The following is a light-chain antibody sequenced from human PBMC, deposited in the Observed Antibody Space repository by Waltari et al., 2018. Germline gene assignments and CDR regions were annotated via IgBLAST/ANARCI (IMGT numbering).Light chain of an antibody. CDR3: QQYNSYSGT. CDR1: QSISSW. V-gene: IGKV1-5*03. J-gene: IGKJ1*01. Sequence: DIQMTQSPSPLSASVGDRVTITCRASQSISSWLAWYQHKPGKAPKLLIYKASSLETGVPSRFSGSGSGTEFTLTISSLQPDDFATYYCQQYNSYSGTFGQGTKVEIK. CDR2: KAS.